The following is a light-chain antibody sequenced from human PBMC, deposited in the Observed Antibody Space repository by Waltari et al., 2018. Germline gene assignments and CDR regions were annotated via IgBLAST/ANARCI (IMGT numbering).Light chain of an antibody. CDR1: QGINNH. CDR2: VAS. J-gene: IGKJ3*01. CDR3: QQLNSYPFT. V-gene: IGKV1-9*01. Sequence: DIQLTQSPSFLSASVGDRVTISCRASQGINNHLAWYQQKPGKAPKRLIYVASTLPSGVPSRFSGSGSGTEFTLTISSLQPEDFAIYYCQQLNSYPFTFGPGTKVDIK.